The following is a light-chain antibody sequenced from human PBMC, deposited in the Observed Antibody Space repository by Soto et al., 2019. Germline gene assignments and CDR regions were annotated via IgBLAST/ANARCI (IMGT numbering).Light chain of an antibody. CDR2: GAS. Sequence: EIVLTQSPATLSLSPGERATLSCRASQSVTSSYVAWYQQKPGQAPRLLIYGASSRSAGIRDRFSGSGSGTDFTLTISRLEPEDFAVYYCQQYGSSPPTFGQGTKVEFK. J-gene: IGKJ1*01. V-gene: IGKV3-20*01. CDR1: QSVTSSY. CDR3: QQYGSSPPT.